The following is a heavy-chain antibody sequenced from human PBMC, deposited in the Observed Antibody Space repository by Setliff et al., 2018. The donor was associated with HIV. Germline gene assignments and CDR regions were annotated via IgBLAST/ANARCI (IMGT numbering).Heavy chain of an antibody. Sequence: PGESLKISCAASGFTFSGAEIHWVRQASGKGLEWVGRIRSKADKYATDYGASAKGRFIISRDDSKKTAYLQMSSLRAEDTAMYYCLLPCTSGWHNWADPWGQGTLVTRLL. J-gene: IGHJ5*02. CDR2: IRSKADKYAT. D-gene: IGHD6-19*01. V-gene: IGHV3-73*01. CDR1: GFTFSGAE. CDR3: LLPCTSGWHNWADP.